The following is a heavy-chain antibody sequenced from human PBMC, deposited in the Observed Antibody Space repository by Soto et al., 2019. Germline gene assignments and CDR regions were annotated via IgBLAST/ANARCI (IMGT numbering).Heavy chain of an antibody. CDR3: AREEGLLWFGAGGMDV. V-gene: IGHV3-30-3*01. CDR1: GFTFSSYA. J-gene: IGHJ6*02. D-gene: IGHD3-10*01. CDR2: ISYDGSNK. Sequence: QVQLVESGGGVVQPGRSLRLSCAASGFTFSSYAMHWVRQAPGKGLEWVAVISYDGSNKYYADSVKGRFTISRDNSKNTLYLQMNSLGAEDTAVYYCAREEGLLWFGAGGMDVWGQGTTVTVSS.